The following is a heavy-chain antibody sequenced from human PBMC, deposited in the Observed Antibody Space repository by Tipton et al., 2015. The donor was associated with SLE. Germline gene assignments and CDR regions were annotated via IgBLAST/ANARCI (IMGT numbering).Heavy chain of an antibody. V-gene: IGHV4-59*01. CDR3: ARGWQHLTSPYDY. Sequence: TLSLTCTVSGGSISGYYWSWIRQPPGKGLEWIGYIHYSGRTSYNPSLGSRVTISVDTSKNQFSLRLSSVTAADTAVYYCARGWQHLTSPYDYWGQGTLVTVS. J-gene: IGHJ4*02. CDR1: GGSISGYY. D-gene: IGHD6-13*01. CDR2: IHYSGRT.